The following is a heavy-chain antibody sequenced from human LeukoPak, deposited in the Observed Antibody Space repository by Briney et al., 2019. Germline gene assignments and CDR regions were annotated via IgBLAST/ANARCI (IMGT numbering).Heavy chain of an antibody. CDR3: ARLKSGVGWFDP. J-gene: IGHJ5*02. Sequence: SETLSLTCTASGGSISSTNYYWGWIRQPPGKGLEWIGSIYYSGSTYYSPSLKSRVAISVDTSKNQFSLKLSSVTAADTAVYYCARLKSGVGWFDPWGQGTLVTVSS. CDR2: IYYSGST. D-gene: IGHD3-10*01. V-gene: IGHV4-39*01. CDR1: GGSISSTNYY.